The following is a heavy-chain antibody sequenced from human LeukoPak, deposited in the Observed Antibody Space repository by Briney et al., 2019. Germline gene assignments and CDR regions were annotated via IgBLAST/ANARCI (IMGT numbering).Heavy chain of an antibody. V-gene: IGHV1-69*05. CDR1: GGTFSSYA. CDR2: ITPIFGTA. Sequence: SVKVSCKASGGTFSSYAISWVRQAPGQGLEWMGGITPIFGTANYAQKFQGRVTITTDESTSTAYMELSSLRSEDTAVYYCARKTGSSSVLYYYYGMDVWGQGTTVTVSS. CDR3: ARKTGSSSVLYYYYGMDV. D-gene: IGHD6-6*01. J-gene: IGHJ6*02.